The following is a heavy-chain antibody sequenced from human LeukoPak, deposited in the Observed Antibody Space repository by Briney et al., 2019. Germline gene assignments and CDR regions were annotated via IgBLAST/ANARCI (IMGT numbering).Heavy chain of an antibody. CDR1: GFPVSSNH. Sequence: PGGSLRLSCAVSGFPVSSNHMGWVRQAPGKGLEWVSVIFGGGKTSYADSVKGRFTISRDNSKNTLYLQMNSLRAEDTAVYYCAKGPRMAVANWDYWGQGTLVTVSS. CDR3: AKGPRMAVANWDY. J-gene: IGHJ4*02. D-gene: IGHD6-19*01. V-gene: IGHV3-53*01. CDR2: IFGGGKT.